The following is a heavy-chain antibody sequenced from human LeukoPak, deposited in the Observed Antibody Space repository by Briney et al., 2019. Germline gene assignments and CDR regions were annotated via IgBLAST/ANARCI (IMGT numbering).Heavy chain of an antibody. CDR2: LNSDGRST. J-gene: IGHJ4*03. Sequence: GGSLRLSCAVSGFTFSSYWMHWVRQAPGKGLVWVSRLNSDGRSTTYADSVTGRFTISRDNTKNTLYLQMNSLTAEDTAVYYCARDPSSMAGYFDYWGQGSLVTVSS. D-gene: IGHD5-24*01. CDR1: GFTFSSYW. CDR3: ARDPSSMAGYFDY. V-gene: IGHV3-74*01.